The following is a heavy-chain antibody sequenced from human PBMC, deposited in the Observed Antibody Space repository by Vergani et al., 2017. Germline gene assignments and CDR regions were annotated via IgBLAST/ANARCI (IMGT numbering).Heavy chain of an antibody. J-gene: IGHJ6*03. CDR2: IYYSGGT. V-gene: IGHV4-31*03. CDR3: ARTYYYDSNGYPPGYYYYMDV. D-gene: IGHD3-22*01. CDR1: GGSISSGGYY. Sequence: QVQLQESGPGLVKPSQTLSLTCTVSGGSISSGGYYWSCIRQHXGKGLEWIGYIYYSGGTYYNPSLKSRVTISVDTSKNQCSLKLTSVTAADTAVYYCARTYYYDSNGYPPGYYYYMDVWGKGTTVTVSS.